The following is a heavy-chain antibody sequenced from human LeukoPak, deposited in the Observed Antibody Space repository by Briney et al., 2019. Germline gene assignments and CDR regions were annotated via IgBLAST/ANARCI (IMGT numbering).Heavy chain of an antibody. Sequence: GESLKISCKGSGYSFTSYWIGWVRQMPGKGLEWMGIIYPGDSDTRYSPSFQGQVTISADKSISTAYLQWSSLKASGTAMYYCARRISYYYDSSGYYFDYWGQGTLVTVSS. CDR2: IYPGDSDT. CDR1: GYSFTSYW. D-gene: IGHD3-22*01. J-gene: IGHJ4*02. CDR3: ARRISYYYDSSGYYFDY. V-gene: IGHV5-51*01.